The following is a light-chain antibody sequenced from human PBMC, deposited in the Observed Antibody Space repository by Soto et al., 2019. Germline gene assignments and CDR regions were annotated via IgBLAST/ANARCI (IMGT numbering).Light chain of an antibody. J-gene: IGKJ1*01. CDR2: KAC. Sequence: DIQMTQSPSTLSASVGDRVTITCRASQSIYTWLAWYQQKPGKAPKLLIYKACSLESGVPSRFSGSGSGTEFTLAKSSLQPYDFVNYYCQQHHIHSWTFGQGTKVDSK. CDR1: QSIYTW. CDR3: QQHHIHSWT. V-gene: IGKV1-5*03.